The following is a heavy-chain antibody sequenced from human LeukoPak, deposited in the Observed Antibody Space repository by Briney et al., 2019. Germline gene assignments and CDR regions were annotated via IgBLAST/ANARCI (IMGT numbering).Heavy chain of an antibody. D-gene: IGHD5-18*01. CDR3: ARDGDYSSGYGKDY. J-gene: IGHJ4*02. V-gene: IGHV3-30*03. CDR2: IGPDGSTE. Sequence: GGSLRLSCAATGFTFSSYSMHWVRQAPGKGLEWVVRIGPDGSTEHYTDSVKGRFTISRDNSRKTVYLEMNSLRVEDTAVYYCARDGDYSSGYGKDYWGQGTLVTVSS. CDR1: GFTFSSYS.